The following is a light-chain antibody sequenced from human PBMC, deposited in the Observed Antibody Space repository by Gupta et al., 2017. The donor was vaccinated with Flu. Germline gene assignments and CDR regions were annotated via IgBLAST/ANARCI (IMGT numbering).Light chain of an antibody. CDR2: STA. CDR1: QGLSAY. V-gene: IGKV1-16*01. J-gene: IGKJ4*01. Sequence: GDTVTSTWRASQGLSAYLAWCQQKPGKAPKSLIYSTATLQSGVPSRFSGSGSGTDFTLTISSLQPEDFATYYCQQYQSYPFTFGGGTKVEIK. CDR3: QQYQSYPFT.